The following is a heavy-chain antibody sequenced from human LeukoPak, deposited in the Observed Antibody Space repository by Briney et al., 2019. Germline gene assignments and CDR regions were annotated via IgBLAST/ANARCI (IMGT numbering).Heavy chain of an antibody. J-gene: IGHJ4*02. D-gene: IGHD2-15*01. V-gene: IGHV3-21*04. CDR3: AKAPVTACRGAFCYPFDY. CDR1: GSTFSSYS. Sequence: GGSLRLSCAASGSTFSSYSMNWVRQAPGKGLEWVSSISSSSSYIYYADSVKGRFTISRDNAKNSLYLQMNSLRAEDAAVYYCAKAPVTACRGAFCYPFDYWGLGTLVTVSS. CDR2: ISSSSSYI.